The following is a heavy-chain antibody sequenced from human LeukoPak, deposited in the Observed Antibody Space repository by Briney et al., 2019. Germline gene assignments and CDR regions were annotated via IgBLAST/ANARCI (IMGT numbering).Heavy chain of an antibody. J-gene: IGHJ4*02. CDR1: GGSISSYY. Sequence: KPSETLSLTCTVPGGSISSYYWSWIRQPAGKGLEWIGRIYTSGSTNYNPSLKSRVTMSVDTSKNQFSLKLSSVTAADTAVYYCARHAPYSSGWYPVYWGQGTLVTVSS. CDR2: IYTSGST. V-gene: IGHV4-4*07. CDR3: ARHAPYSSGWYPVY. D-gene: IGHD6-19*01.